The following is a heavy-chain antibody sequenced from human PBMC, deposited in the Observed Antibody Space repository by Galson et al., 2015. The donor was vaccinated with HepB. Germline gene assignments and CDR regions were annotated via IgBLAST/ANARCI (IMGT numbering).Heavy chain of an antibody. D-gene: IGHD3-16*01. J-gene: IGHJ4*02. CDR1: GYTFTGYY. CDR3: ASLGVAGGLQESPHFDY. Sequence: SVKVSCKASGYTFTGYYMHWVRQAPGQGLEWMGWINPNSGGTNYAQKFQGRVTMTRDTSISTAYMELSRLRSDDTAVYYCASLGVAGGLQESPHFDYWGQGTLVTVSS. V-gene: IGHV1-2*02. CDR2: INPNSGGT.